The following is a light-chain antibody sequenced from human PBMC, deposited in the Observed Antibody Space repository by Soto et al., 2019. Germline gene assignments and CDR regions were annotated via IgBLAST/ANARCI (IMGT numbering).Light chain of an antibody. J-gene: IGLJ1*01. CDR3: GSYTSSYFYV. V-gene: IGLV2-14*01. Sequence: QSALTQPASVSVSPGQSITISCTGSGRDIGAYGYVSWYQQHPGKAPKLIIYGVKNRPSGISNRSSTSKPAFTALLTISGLQTEDEADYYCGSYTSSYFYVFGPGTKVTVL. CDR1: GRDIGAYGY. CDR2: GVK.